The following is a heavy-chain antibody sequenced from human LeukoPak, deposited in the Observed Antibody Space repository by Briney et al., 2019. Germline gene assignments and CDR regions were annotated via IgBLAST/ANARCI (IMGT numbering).Heavy chain of an antibody. J-gene: IGHJ4*02. CDR1: GFTFSSYA. CDR2: ISGSGGST. Sequence: GGSLRLSCAASGFTFSSYAMSWVRQAPGKGLKWVSAISGSGGSTYYADSVKGRFTISRDNSKNTLYLQMNSLRAEDTAVYYCVKAGQQLVRYNPSEFDYWGQGTLVTVSS. D-gene: IGHD6-13*01. CDR3: VKAGQQLVRYNPSEFDY. V-gene: IGHV3-23*01.